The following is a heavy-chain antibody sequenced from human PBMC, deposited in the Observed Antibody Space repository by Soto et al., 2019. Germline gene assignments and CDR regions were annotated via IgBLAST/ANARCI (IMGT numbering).Heavy chain of an antibody. CDR2: IRSRPYGGTT. V-gene: IGHV3-49*03. D-gene: IGHD3-22*01. CDR3: TRDVEINYFDSLYYGLDV. J-gene: IGHJ6*02. CDR1: GFIFGDYA. Sequence: EVQVVESGGGLVQPGRSLRLSCATSGFIFGDYAMSWFRQAPGKGLEWVGFIRSRPYGGTTEYAASVRGRFTISRDDSENIAYLQMTSLKTEDTAVYYCTRDVEINYFDSLYYGLDVWGQGTTVTVSS.